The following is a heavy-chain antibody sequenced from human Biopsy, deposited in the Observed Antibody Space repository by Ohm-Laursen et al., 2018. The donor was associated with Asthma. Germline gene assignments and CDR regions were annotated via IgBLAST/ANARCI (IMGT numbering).Heavy chain of an antibody. V-gene: IGHV3-53*01. D-gene: IGHD6-19*01. J-gene: IGHJ4*02. CDR1: GFAVSRDH. CDR3: ARGDSSGWSHYYFDY. CDR2: IYSGGTS. Sequence: SLRLSCAASGFAVSRDHMFWVRQAPGKGLEWVSVIYSGGTSHTADSVRGRFTISRDYSKNTLYLQMHSLRAEDTAVYYCARGDSSGWSHYYFDYWGREPWSPSPQ.